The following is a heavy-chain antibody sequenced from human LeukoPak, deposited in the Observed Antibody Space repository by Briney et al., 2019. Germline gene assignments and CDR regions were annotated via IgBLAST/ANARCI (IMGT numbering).Heavy chain of an antibody. J-gene: IGHJ4*02. CDR3: AYGSGSYSDY. Sequence: SETLSLTCTVPGGSINSYYWSWIRQPPGKGLEWIGYIYYSGSTNYNPSLKSRVTISVDTSKNQFSLKLSSVTAADTAVYYCAYGSGSYSDYWGQGTLVTVSS. CDR1: GGSINSYY. CDR2: IYYSGST. D-gene: IGHD3-10*01. V-gene: IGHV4-59*12.